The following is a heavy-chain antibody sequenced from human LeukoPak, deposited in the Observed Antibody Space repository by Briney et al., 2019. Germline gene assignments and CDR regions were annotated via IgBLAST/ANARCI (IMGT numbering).Heavy chain of an antibody. CDR3: VKHRGVGIYYFDH. CDR2: ITWNSNYI. V-gene: IGHV3-9*01. D-gene: IGHD2/OR15-2a*01. Sequence: GGSLRLSCAASGFTFDDYAMHWVRQGPGKGLEWVSGITWNSNYIGYADSVKGRFTISRDNAKNSLYLQMNSLRPEDTALYYCVKHRGVGIYYFDHWGHGSLVTVSS. CDR1: GFTFDDYA. J-gene: IGHJ4*01.